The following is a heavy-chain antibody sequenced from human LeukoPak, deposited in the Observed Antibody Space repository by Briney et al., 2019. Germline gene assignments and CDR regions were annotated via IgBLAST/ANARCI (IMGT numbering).Heavy chain of an antibody. CDR2: INPNSGGT. D-gene: IGHD3-10*01. CDR1: GYTFTGYH. Sequence: ASVKVSCKASGYTFTGYHIHWVRQAPGQGLEWMGWINPNSGGTNYAQKFQGRVTMTRDTSISTAYMELSRLRSDDTAVYYCARAPGYGSGSYYRGNYWGQGTLVTVSS. J-gene: IGHJ4*02. V-gene: IGHV1-2*02. CDR3: ARAPGYGSGSYYRGNY.